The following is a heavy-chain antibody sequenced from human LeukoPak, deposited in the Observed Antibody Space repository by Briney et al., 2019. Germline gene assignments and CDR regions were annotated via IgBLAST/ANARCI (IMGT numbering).Heavy chain of an antibody. CDR3: AKRRWAVGATTFDY. CDR2: ISGSGGST. CDR1: GFTFSSYA. J-gene: IGHJ4*02. V-gene: IGHV3-23*01. Sequence: GGSLRLSCAASGFTFSSYAMSWVRQAPGKGLEWVSSISGSGGSTYYADSVKGRFTISRDNSKNTLYPQMNSLRAEDTAVYYCAKRRWAVGATTFDYWGQGTLVTVSS. D-gene: IGHD1-26*01.